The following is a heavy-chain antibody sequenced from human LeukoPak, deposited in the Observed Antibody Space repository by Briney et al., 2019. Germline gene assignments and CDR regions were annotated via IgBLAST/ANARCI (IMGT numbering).Heavy chain of an antibody. J-gene: IGHJ3*02. CDR3: SRLNPRSYGGNDASDI. V-gene: IGHV1-46*01. CDR1: GYTFTNYY. Sequence: GASVKVSCMPSGYTFTNYYIQWVRQAPGQGLEWVGIINPGGGITSYAQKFQGRVTMTRDTSTSTLYLELSILRSEDTAVYYCSRLNPRSYGGNDASDIWGQGTMVTVSS. D-gene: IGHD5-18*01. CDR2: INPGGGIT.